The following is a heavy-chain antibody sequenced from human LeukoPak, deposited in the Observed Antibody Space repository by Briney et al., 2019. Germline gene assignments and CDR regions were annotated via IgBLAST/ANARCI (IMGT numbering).Heavy chain of an antibody. CDR2: ISSSSSTI. Sequence: GGSLRLSCAASGFTFSSYSMNWVRQAPGKGLEWVSYISSSSSTIYYADSVKGRFTISRDNAKNSLYLQMNSLRAEDTAVYYCARGPGWFGELLEGPNWFDPWGQGTLVTVSS. D-gene: IGHD3-10*01. J-gene: IGHJ5*02. CDR3: ARGPGWFGELLEGPNWFDP. CDR1: GFTFSSYS. V-gene: IGHV3-48*01.